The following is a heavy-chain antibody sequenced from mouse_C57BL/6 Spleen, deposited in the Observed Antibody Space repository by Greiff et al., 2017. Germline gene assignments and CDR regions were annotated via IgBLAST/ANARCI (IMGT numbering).Heavy chain of an antibody. CDR3: ARSDYDWFAY. CDR1: GYAFSSYW. CDR2: IYPGDGDT. V-gene: IGHV1-80*01. J-gene: IGHJ3*01. Sequence: QVQLKQSGAELVKPGASVKISCKASGYAFSSYWMNWVKQRPGKGLEWIGQIYPGDGDTNYNGKFKSKATLTVDKPSSTAYMQLSSLTSEDSAVYYCARSDYDWFAYWGQGTLVTVSA. D-gene: IGHD2-4*01.